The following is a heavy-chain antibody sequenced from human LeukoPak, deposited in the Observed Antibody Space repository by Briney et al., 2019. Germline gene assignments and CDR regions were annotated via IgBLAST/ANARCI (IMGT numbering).Heavy chain of an antibody. V-gene: IGHV5-51*01. J-gene: IGHJ3*02. D-gene: IGHD2-8*01. CDR2: IYPGDSDT. Sequence: GESLKISCEGSGYSFTNYWIGWVRQMPGKGLEWMGNIYPGDSDTRYSPSFQGQVTISADKSSSTAYLQWSSLKASDTAMCYCTRAGVALIGMRMNAFDIWGQGTMVTVSS. CDR1: GYSFTNYW. CDR3: TRAGVALIGMRMNAFDI.